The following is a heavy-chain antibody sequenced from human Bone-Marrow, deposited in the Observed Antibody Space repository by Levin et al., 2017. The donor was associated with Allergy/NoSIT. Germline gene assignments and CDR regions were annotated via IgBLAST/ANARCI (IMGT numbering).Heavy chain of an antibody. Sequence: GGSLRLSCSTSGFTFSSYAIHWVRQAPGEGLEYVSGISSNGGSTYYADSVKGRFTISRDNSKNTLYLQMGSLRAEDTAVYYCVKAGYCTGGSCFGYFDYWGQGTLVTVSS. J-gene: IGHJ4*02. D-gene: IGHD2-15*01. CDR1: GFTFSSYA. CDR3: VKAGYCTGGSCFGYFDY. V-gene: IGHV3-64D*06. CDR2: ISSNGGST.